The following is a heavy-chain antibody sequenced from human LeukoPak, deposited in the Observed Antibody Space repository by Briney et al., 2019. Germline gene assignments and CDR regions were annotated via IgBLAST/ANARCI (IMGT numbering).Heavy chain of an antibody. V-gene: IGHV1-2*04. CDR3: ARSSSGWWYYFDY. CDR1: GGTFSSYA. CDR2: INPNSGGT. Sequence: ASVKVSCKASGGTFSSYAISWVRQAPGQGLEWMGWINPNSGGTNYAQKFQGWVAMTRDTSISTAYMELSRLRSDDTAVYYCARSSSGWWYYFDYWGQGTLVTVSS. J-gene: IGHJ4*02. D-gene: IGHD6-19*01.